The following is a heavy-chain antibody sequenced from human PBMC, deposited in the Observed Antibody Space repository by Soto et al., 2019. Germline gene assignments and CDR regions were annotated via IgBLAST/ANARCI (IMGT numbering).Heavy chain of an antibody. CDR1: GGTFSSYA. CDR2: TIPIFGTA. D-gene: IGHD6-6*01. V-gene: IGHV1-69*13. CDR3: ARRGSSSGGRVY. Sequence: SVKVSCKASGGTFSSYAVSWVRQAPGQGLEWMGGTIPIFGTANYAQRFQGRVTITADESTSTAYMELNSLRAEDTAVYYCARRGSSSGGRVYWGQGTLVTVSS. J-gene: IGHJ4*02.